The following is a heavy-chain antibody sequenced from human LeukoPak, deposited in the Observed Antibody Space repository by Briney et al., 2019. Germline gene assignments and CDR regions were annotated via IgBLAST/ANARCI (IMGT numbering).Heavy chain of an antibody. J-gene: IGHJ6*03. Sequence: PPETLSLTCAVYGGSFSGYYWSWIRQPPGKGLEWIGEINHSGSTNYNPSLKSRVTISVDTSKNQFSLKLSSVTAADTAVYYCARGWAGDIVVVPAARGGQYYYYMDVWGKGTTVTVSS. V-gene: IGHV4-34*01. CDR3: ARGWAGDIVVVPAARGGQYYYYMDV. CDR1: GGSFSGYY. D-gene: IGHD2-2*01. CDR2: INHSGST.